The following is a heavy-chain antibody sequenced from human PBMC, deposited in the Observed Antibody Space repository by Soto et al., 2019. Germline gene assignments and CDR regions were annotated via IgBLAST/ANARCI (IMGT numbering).Heavy chain of an antibody. V-gene: IGHV3-30*18. CDR3: AKDSALEWLSYGMDV. J-gene: IGHJ6*02. Sequence: VGVPRLSGAASGFTFSSYGMHWVGQAPGKGLEWVAVISYDGSNKYYADSVKGRFTISRDNSKNTLYLQMNSLRAEDTAVYYCAKDSALEWLSYGMDVWGQGTTVTVS. CDR2: ISYDGSNK. D-gene: IGHD3-3*01. CDR1: GFTFSSYG.